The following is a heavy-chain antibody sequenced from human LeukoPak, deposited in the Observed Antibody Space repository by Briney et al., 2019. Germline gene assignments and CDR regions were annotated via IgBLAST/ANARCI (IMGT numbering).Heavy chain of an antibody. CDR2: LSGSGGDT. D-gene: IGHD4-17*01. CDR3: AKDAMATVTYFDY. V-gene: IGHV3-23*01. J-gene: IGHJ4*02. Sequence: GGSLRLSCATSGFTFNSYAMSWVRQAPGKGLEWVSGLSGSGGDTDYADSVKGRFTISRDNSRNTLYLQMNSLRSEDTAVYYCAKDAMATVTYFDYWGQGSLVTDSS. CDR1: GFTFNSYA.